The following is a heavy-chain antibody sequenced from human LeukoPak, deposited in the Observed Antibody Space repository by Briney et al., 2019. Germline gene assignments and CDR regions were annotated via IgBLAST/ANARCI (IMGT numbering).Heavy chain of an antibody. V-gene: IGHV1-2*02. D-gene: IGHD3-22*01. Sequence: ASVKVSCKASGYTFTGYYMHWVRQAPGQGLEWMGWINPNSGGTNYAQKFQGRVTMTRDTSISTAYMELSRLRSDDTAVYYCARDPIFGYSPPTTYDYWGQRTLVTVSS. CDR2: INPNSGGT. CDR3: ARDPIFGYSPPTTYDY. J-gene: IGHJ4*02. CDR1: GYTFTGYY.